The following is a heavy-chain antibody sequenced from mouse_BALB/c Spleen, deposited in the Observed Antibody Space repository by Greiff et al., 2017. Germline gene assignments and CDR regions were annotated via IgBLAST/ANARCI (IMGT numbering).Heavy chain of an antibody. CDR1: GFTFSSYG. D-gene: IGHD2-1*01. J-gene: IGHJ2*01. CDR2: ISSGGSYT. CDR3: ARRGGNYDYLDD. Sequence: EVKLMESGGDLVKPGGSLKLSCAASGFTFSSYGMSWVRQTPDKRLEWVATISSGGSYTYYPDSVKGRFTISRDNAKNTLYLQMSSLKSEDTAMYYCARRGGNYDYLDDWGQGTTVTVSS. V-gene: IGHV5-6*02.